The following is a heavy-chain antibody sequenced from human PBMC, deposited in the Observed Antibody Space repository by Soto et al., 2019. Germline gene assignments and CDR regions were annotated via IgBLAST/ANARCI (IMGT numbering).Heavy chain of an antibody. D-gene: IGHD3-16*01. V-gene: IGHV3-53*04. Sequence: LRLSCAASGFTVSSNYMSWVRQAPGKGLEWVSVIYSGGSTYYADSVKGRFTISRHNSKNTLYLQMNSLRAEDTAVYYCARELLGHPRGYFDYWGQGTLVTVSS. CDR1: GFTVSSNY. CDR2: IYSGGST. J-gene: IGHJ4*02. CDR3: ARELLGHPRGYFDY.